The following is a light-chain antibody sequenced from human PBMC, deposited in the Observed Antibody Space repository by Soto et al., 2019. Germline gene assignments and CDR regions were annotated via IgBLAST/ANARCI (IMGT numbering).Light chain of an antibody. CDR1: QSVSIH. J-gene: IGKJ5*01. Sequence: EIVLTQSPATLSLSPGERATLSCRASQSVSIHLAWYQQKGGQAPRLLIYDTSNRATGIPARFSGSGSGTDFTLTISRLEPEDFAVYYCQQYASTPITFGQGTRLEIK. CDR2: DTS. CDR3: QQYASTPIT. V-gene: IGKV3-11*01.